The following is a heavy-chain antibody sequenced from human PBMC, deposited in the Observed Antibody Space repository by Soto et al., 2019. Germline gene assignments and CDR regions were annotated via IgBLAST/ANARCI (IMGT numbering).Heavy chain of an antibody. V-gene: IGHV3-30*03. Sequence: QVQLVESGGGVVQPGRSLRLSCAVSGFTVSTYGMHWVRQAPGKGLEWVAVISRDGGTKYYADSVKGRFTISRDNSRNTLLLEMNSLRSDAMAVYYCTGEVASGYWGQGTLVTVSS. CDR2: ISRDGGTK. D-gene: IGHD2-8*02. CDR1: GFTVSTYG. CDR3: TGEVASGY. J-gene: IGHJ4*02.